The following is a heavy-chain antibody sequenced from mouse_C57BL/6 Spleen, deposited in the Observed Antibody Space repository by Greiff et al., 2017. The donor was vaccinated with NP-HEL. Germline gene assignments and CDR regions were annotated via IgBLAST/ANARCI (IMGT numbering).Heavy chain of an antibody. J-gene: IGHJ2*01. CDR1: GFNFKDDY. D-gene: IGHD1-1*01. CDR3: THNYYGSSYVGY. Sequence: VQLQQSGAELVRPGASVKLSCTASGFNFKDDYMHWVKQRPEQGLEWIGWIDPENGDTEYASKFQGKATITADTSSNTAYLQLSSLTSEDTAVYYCTHNYYGSSYVGYWGQGTTLTVSS. CDR2: IDPENGDT. V-gene: IGHV14-4*01.